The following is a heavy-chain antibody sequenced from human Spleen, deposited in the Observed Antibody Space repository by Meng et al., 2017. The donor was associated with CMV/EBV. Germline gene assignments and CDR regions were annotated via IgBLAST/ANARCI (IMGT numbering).Heavy chain of an antibody. V-gene: IGHV3-74*01. CDR1: DFVFSGFW. CDR2: IKYDGSSA. D-gene: IGHD3-3*01. CDR3: TKSDYFDS. Sequence: LRLSCGGSDFVFSGFWMHWVGQAPGKGLAWVSRIKYDGSSANYADSVKGRFTISRDNAKNTLYLQMNSLRAEDTAVYYCTKSDYFDSWGQGTLVTVSS. J-gene: IGHJ4*02.